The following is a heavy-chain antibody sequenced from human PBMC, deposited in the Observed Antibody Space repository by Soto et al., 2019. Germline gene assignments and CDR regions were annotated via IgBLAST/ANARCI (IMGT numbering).Heavy chain of an antibody. Sequence: GGSLRLSCAASGFTFSSYAMSWVRQAPGKGLEWVSAISGSGGSTYYADSVKGRFTISRDNSKNTLYLQMNSLRAEDTAVYYCAKEGPSIAVAGTGGYFDYWGQGTLVTVSS. D-gene: IGHD6-19*01. CDR1: GFTFSSYA. V-gene: IGHV3-23*01. CDR2: ISGSGGST. CDR3: AKEGPSIAVAGTGGYFDY. J-gene: IGHJ4*02.